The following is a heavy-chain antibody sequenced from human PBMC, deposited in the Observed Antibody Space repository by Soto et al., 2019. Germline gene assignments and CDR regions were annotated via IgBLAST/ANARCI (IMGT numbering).Heavy chain of an antibody. Sequence: EVQLLESGGGLVQPGGSLRLSCTASGFTFREYAMSWVRQAPGKGLERVSAISGSGATTYYADAVRGRFTISRDISKNTLFLQMNSLRVEDTAVYYCAKRGEAVAGTGTGYYFDYWGLGTLVTVSS. CDR2: ISGSGATT. D-gene: IGHD6-19*01. V-gene: IGHV3-23*01. J-gene: IGHJ4*02. CDR1: GFTFREYA. CDR3: AKRGEAVAGTGTGYYFDY.